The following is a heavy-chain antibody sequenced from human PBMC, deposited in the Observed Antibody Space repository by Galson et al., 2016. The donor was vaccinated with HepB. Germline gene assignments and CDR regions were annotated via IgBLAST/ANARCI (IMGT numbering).Heavy chain of an antibody. CDR3: ARSARPNYYYYGVGV. J-gene: IGHJ6*02. CDR1: GLTFDTYA. V-gene: IGHV3-9*01. CDR2: ISWNGGSI. D-gene: IGHD6-6*01. Sequence: SLRLSCAASGLTFDTYAMHWARQAPGKGLEWVSGISWNGGSIGYADSVKGRFTISRDNAKNSLYLQMNSLRAEDTALYYCARSARPNYYYYGVGVWGQGTTVTVSS.